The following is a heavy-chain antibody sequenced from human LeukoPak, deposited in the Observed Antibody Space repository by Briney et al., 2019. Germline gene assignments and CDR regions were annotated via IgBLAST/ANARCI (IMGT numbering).Heavy chain of an antibody. CDR1: GGSISSGDYY. Sequence: SETLSLTCTVSGGSISSGDYYWSWIRQPPGKGLEWIGYIYYSGSTYYNPSLKSRVTISADTSKNQFSLKLSSVTAADTAVYYCAREVLVPAAPFGYGMDVWGQGTTVTVSS. V-gene: IGHV4-30-4*01. D-gene: IGHD2-2*01. CDR2: IYYSGST. J-gene: IGHJ6*02. CDR3: AREVLVPAAPFGYGMDV.